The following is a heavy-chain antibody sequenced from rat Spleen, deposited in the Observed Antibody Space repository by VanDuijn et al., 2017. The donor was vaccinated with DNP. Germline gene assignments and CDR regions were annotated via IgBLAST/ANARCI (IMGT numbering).Heavy chain of an antibody. V-gene: IGHV5-7*01. J-gene: IGHJ3*01. Sequence: EVQLAESGGGLVQPGRSLKLSCVASGFTFSDLNMAWVRQAPRRGLEWVATIINDSSSAYHGDSVRSRFTISRDNAKNTLYLQMDSLRSEDTATYYCATRRGELPSLAYWGQGTRVTVSS. D-gene: IGHD1-3*01. CDR1: GFTFSDLN. CDR3: ATRRGELPSLAY. CDR2: IINDSSSA.